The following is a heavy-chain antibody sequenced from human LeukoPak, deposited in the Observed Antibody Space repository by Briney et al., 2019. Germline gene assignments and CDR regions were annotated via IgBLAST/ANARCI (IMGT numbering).Heavy chain of an antibody. J-gene: IGHJ4*02. CDR2: ISPHNGHS. D-gene: IGHD4-17*01. Sequence: ASVKVSFKASVYTFVTYGLTWVRQAPGQGLEWMGWISPHNGHSNYAQTFQGRVTMTTDTSTTTAYMELGSVRSDDTAVYFCAVFERSGPVTETSNFASWGQGTLVTVSS. CDR1: VYTFVTYG. CDR3: AVFERSGPVTETSNFAS. V-gene: IGHV1-18*01.